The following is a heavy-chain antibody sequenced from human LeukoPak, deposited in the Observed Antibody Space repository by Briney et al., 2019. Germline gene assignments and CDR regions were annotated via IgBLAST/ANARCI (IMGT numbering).Heavy chain of an antibody. J-gene: IGHJ4*02. CDR3: ARGSDEVGRKNFDY. D-gene: IGHD1-26*01. Sequence: TSETLSLTCAVYGGSFSGYYWSWIRKPPGKGLEWFGEINHSGSTNYNPSLKSRVTISVDTSKNQFSLKLSSVTAADTAVYYCARGSDEVGRKNFDYWGQGTLVTVSS. CDR2: INHSGST. V-gene: IGHV4-34*01. CDR1: GGSFSGYY.